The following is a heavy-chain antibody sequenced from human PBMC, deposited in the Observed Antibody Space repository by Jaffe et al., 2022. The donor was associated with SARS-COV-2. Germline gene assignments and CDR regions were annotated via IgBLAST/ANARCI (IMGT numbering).Heavy chain of an antibody. CDR2: IFPGDSDT. V-gene: IGHV5-51*01. CDR1: GFSFSSYW. CDR3: ARLGRCGGDRCYSADPDWFDS. D-gene: IGHD2-15*01. J-gene: IGHJ5*01. Sequence: EVQLVQSGAEVKKPGESLKISCEGSGFSFSSYWIAWVRQMPGKGLEWMGMIFPGDSDTRYSPSLQGQVTISADKSISTAYLQWSSLKASDTAIYYCARLGRCGGDRCYSADPDWFDSWGQGTLVTVSS.